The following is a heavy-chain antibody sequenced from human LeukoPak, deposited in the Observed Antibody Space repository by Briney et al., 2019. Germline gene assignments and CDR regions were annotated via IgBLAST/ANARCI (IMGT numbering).Heavy chain of an antibody. Sequence: GGSLRLSCAASGFTFSSYAMSWVRQAPGKGLEWVSAISGSGGSTYYADSVKGRFTISRDNSKNTLYLQMNSLRAEDTAVYYCAKDTIVVLPAASNARANWGQGTLVTVSS. J-gene: IGHJ4*02. CDR2: ISGSGGST. V-gene: IGHV3-23*01. CDR1: GFTFSSYA. CDR3: AKDTIVVLPAASNARAN. D-gene: IGHD2-2*01.